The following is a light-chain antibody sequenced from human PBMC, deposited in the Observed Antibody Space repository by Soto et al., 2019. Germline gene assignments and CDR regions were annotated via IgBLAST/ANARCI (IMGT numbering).Light chain of an antibody. CDR1: QSVSSY. V-gene: IGKV3-11*01. J-gene: IGKJ4*01. CDR2: DAS. CDR3: QQRRNWPPLT. Sequence: EIVLTQSPATLSLSPGERATLSCRASQSVSSYLAWYQQKPGQAPRLLIYDASNRATGIPARFSGSGSGTAFPLPISSLEPEDFAVYYCQQRRNWPPLTFGGGTKVEIK.